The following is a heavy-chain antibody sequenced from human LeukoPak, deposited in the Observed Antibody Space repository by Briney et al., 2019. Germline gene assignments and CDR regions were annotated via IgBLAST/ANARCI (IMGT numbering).Heavy chain of an antibody. CDR3: ARVGNPLVTVFAWFDP. CDR2: IYYSGST. D-gene: IGHD3-3*01. J-gene: IGHJ5*02. Sequence: SETLSRTCTVSGGSISTANYYWGWVRQSPGKGLEWIGSIYYSGSTNYNPSLKSRVTISVDTSKNQFSLKLSSVTAADTAVYYCARVGNPLVTVFAWFDPWGQGTLVTVSS. V-gene: IGHV4-39*07. CDR1: GGSISTANYY.